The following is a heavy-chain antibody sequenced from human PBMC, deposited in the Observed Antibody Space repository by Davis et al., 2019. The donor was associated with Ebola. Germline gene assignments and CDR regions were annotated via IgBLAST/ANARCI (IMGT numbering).Heavy chain of an antibody. V-gene: IGHV3-23*01. Sequence: PGGSLRLSCAASGFTFSDYYMSWVRQAPGKGLEWVSSISTSGDSAYYADSVKGRFTISRDNSKNTLFLQMNSLRAEDTAVYYCVKGRGGYDYVSGSYRNPFDYWGQGVLVTVSS. J-gene: IGHJ4*02. CDR2: ISTSGDSA. CDR3: VKGRGGYDYVSGSYRNPFDY. CDR1: GFTFSDYY. D-gene: IGHD3-16*02.